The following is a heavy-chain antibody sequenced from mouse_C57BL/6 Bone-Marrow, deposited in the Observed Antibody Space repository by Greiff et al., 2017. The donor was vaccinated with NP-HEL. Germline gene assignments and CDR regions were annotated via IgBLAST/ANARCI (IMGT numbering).Heavy chain of an antibody. CDR2: IDPSDSYT. Sequence: QVQLQQPGAELVRPGTSVKLSCKASGYTFTSYWMHWVKQRPGQGLEWIGVIDPSDSYTNYNQKFKGKATLTVDTSSSTAYMQLSSLTSEDSAVYCCARFITTVVGDYFDYWGQGTTLTVSS. J-gene: IGHJ2*01. CDR1: GYTFTSYW. D-gene: IGHD1-1*01. CDR3: ARFITTVVGDYFDY. V-gene: IGHV1-59*01.